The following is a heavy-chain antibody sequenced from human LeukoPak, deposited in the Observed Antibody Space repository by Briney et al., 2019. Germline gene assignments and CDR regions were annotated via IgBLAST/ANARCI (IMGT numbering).Heavy chain of an antibody. CDR1: GFTVGNNR. Sequence: GGSLRLSCAASGFTVGNNRMNWVRQAPGKGLEWVSSISSSSSYIYYADSVKGRFTISRDNSKSTLCLQMNSLRAEDTAVYCCAKQLGYCSDGSCYFPYWGQGTLVTVSS. J-gene: IGHJ4*02. V-gene: IGHV3-21*04. CDR3: AKQLGYCSDGSCYFPY. D-gene: IGHD2-15*01. CDR2: ISSSSSYI.